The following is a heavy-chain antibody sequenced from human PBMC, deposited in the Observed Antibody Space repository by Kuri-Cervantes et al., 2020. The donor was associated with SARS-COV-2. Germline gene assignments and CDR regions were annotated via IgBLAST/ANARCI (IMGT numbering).Heavy chain of an antibody. Sequence: GESLKISCAASGFTFSSYDMHWVRQATGKGLEWVSAIGTAGDTYYPGSVKGRFTISRENAKNTLYLQMNSLRAEDTAVYYCAKDRYNYYYYMDVWGKGTTVTVSS. CDR1: GFTFSSYD. D-gene: IGHD1-14*01. J-gene: IGHJ6*03. V-gene: IGHV3-13*01. CDR2: IGTAGDT. CDR3: AKDRYNYYYYMDV.